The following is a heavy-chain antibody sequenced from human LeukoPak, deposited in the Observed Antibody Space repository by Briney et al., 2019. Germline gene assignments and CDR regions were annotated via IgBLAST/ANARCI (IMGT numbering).Heavy chain of an antibody. V-gene: IGHV1-2*06. D-gene: IGHD2-21*02. CDR2: INPNSGGT. J-gene: IGHJ3*02. CDR3: ARVRYCGGDCDSDKKWAFDI. CDR1: GYTFTGYY. Sequence: ASVKVSCKASGYTFTGYYMHWVRQAPGQGLEWMGRINPNSGGTNYAQKFQGRVTTTRDTSISTAYMELSRLRSDDTAVYYCARVRYCGGDCDSDKKWAFDIWGQGTMVTVPS.